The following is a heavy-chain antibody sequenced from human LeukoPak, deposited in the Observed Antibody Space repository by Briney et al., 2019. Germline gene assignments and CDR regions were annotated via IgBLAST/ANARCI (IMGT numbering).Heavy chain of an antibody. V-gene: IGHV1-18*01. CDR3: ARDSGGDYDY. J-gene: IGHJ4*02. CDR1: GYTFASYG. Sequence: ASVKVSCKASGYTFASYGISWVRQAPGQGLEWVGWISAYNGDTRYAQHLQGRVTMTTDTSTSTAYMELRSLRSDDTAVYYCARDSGGDYDYWGQGTLVTVSS. D-gene: IGHD4-17*01. CDR2: ISAYNGDT.